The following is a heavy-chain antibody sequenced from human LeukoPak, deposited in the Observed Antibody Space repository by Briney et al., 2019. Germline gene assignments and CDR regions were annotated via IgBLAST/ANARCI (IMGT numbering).Heavy chain of an antibody. CDR3: VRFKPYYYYYMDI. J-gene: IGHJ6*03. Sequence: SETLSLTCTVSGYSIRSGYYWGWIRQPPGKGLEWIGNIYHNGNTYYNPSLKSRVTISLDTSKNQFSLKLTSVTAADTAVYYCVRFKPYYYYYMDIWGNGTSVTVSS. V-gene: IGHV4-38-2*02. CDR2: IYHNGNT. CDR1: GYSIRSGYY.